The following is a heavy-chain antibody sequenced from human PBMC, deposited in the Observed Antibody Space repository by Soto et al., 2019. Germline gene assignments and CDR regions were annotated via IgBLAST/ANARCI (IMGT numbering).Heavy chain of an antibody. CDR2: ISYDGSNK. D-gene: IGHD6-13*01. CDR3: AKDLLRVGSSWFHYYYYYGMDV. Sequence: QVQLVESGGGVVQPGRSLRLSCAASGFTFSSYGMHWVRQAPGKGLEWVAVISYDGSNKYYADSVKGQFTISRDNSKNTLYLQMNSLRAEDTAVYYCAKDLLRVGSSWFHYYYYYGMDVWGQGTTVXVSS. V-gene: IGHV3-30*18. J-gene: IGHJ6*02. CDR1: GFTFSSYG.